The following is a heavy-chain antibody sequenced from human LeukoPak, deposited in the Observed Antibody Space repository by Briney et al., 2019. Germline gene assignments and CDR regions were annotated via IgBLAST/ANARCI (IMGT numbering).Heavy chain of an antibody. CDR3: ARDKGYCSSTSCYIPND. CDR1: GFTFSSYA. D-gene: IGHD2-2*02. V-gene: IGHV3-30-3*01. CDR2: ILYDGSNK. Sequence: GGSLRLSCAASGFTFSSYAMHWVRQAPGKGLEWVAVILYDGSNKYYADSVKGRFTISRDNSKNTLYLQMNSLRAEDTAVYYCARDKGYCSSTSCYIPNDWGQGTLVTVSS. J-gene: IGHJ4*02.